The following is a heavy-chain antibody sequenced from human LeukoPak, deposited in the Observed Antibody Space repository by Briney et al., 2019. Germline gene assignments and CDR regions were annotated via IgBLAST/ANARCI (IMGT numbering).Heavy chain of an antibody. CDR1: GFTFSSYD. Sequence: GGSLRLSCAASGFTFSSYDMHWVRQATGKGLEWVSAIGTAGDTYYPGSVKGRFTISRENAKNSLYLQMNSLRAGDTAVYYCARGRRYYYMDVWGKGTTVTISS. J-gene: IGHJ6*03. V-gene: IGHV3-13*01. CDR3: ARGRRYYYMDV. CDR2: IGTAGDT.